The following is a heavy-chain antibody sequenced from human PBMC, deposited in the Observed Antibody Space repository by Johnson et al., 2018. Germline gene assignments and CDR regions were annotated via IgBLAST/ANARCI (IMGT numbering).Heavy chain of an antibody. D-gene: IGHD2-15*01. J-gene: IGHJ3*02. V-gene: IGHV1-69*01. CDR3: ARDGGWVPHGGAFDI. Sequence: SWVRQAPGQGLEWMGGIIPIFGTANYAQKFQGRVTITADESTSTAYTELGSRRSEAKAVYYCARDGGWVPHGGAFDIWGQGTMVTVSS. CDR2: IIPIFGTA.